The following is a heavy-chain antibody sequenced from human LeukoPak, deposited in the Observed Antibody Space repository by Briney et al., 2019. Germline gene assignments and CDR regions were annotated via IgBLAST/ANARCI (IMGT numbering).Heavy chain of an antibody. D-gene: IGHD6-19*01. CDR1: GGSISSGGYS. J-gene: IGHJ4*02. V-gene: IGHV4-30-4*07. CDR2: IYYSGST. CDR3: ARLPTRDSSGWYYFDY. Sequence: SQTLSLTCAVSGGSISSGGYSWSWIRQPPGKGLEWIGYIYYSGSTNYNPSLKSRVTISVDTSKNQFSLKLSSVTAADTAVYYCARLPTRDSSGWYYFDYWGQGTLVTVSS.